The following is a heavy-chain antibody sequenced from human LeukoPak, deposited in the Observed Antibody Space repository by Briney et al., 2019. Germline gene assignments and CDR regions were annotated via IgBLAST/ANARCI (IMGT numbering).Heavy chain of an antibody. D-gene: IGHD2-15*01. V-gene: IGHV1-2*06. CDR1: GYTFIGYY. CDR2: INPNSGGT. CDR3: ARGYCSGGSCYSVENWFDP. J-gene: IGHJ5*02. Sequence: ASVKVSCKAAGYTFIGYYMFWVRQAPGQGLEWMGRINPNSGGTNYAQKFQGRVTMTRDTSISTAYMELSRLRSDDTAVYYCARGYCSGGSCYSVENWFDPWGQGTLVTVSS.